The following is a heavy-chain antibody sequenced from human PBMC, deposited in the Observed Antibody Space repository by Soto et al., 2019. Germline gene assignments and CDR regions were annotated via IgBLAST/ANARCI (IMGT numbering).Heavy chain of an antibody. CDR1: GFTFSSYA. V-gene: IGHV3-23*01. Sequence: EVQLLESGGGLVQPGGSLRLSCAASGFTFSSYAMSWVRQAPGKGLEWVSAISGSGGSTYYADSVKRRFTISRDNSKNTLYLQMNSLRAEDTAVYYCAKGDYYDFWSEEGDYYYMAVWGKGTTVTVSS. D-gene: IGHD3-3*01. CDR3: AKGDYYDFWSEEGDYYYMAV. CDR2: ISGSGGST. J-gene: IGHJ6*03.